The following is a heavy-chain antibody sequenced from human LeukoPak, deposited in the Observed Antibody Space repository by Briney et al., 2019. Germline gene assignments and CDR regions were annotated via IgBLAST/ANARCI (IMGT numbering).Heavy chain of an antibody. CDR1: GFTFDDYG. D-gene: IGHD2-15*01. V-gene: IGHV3-20*04. Sequence: GGSLRLSCAASGFTFDDYGMSWVRQTPGKGLEWVSNINWNGGSTGYADSMKGRFTISRDNAKNSLYLQMNSLRAEDTAVYYCARDYCSGGSCYSGFDYYYYMDVWGKGTTVTVSS. CDR2: INWNGGST. J-gene: IGHJ6*03. CDR3: ARDYCSGGSCYSGFDYYYYMDV.